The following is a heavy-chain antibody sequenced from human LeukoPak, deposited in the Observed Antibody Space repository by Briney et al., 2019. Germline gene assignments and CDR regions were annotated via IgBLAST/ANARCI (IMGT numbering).Heavy chain of an antibody. V-gene: IGHV4-4*07. CDR2: IYTSGST. CDR1: GGSISSYY. CDR3: ARGRVSSSTWYSTYYYYFYMDV. Sequence: SETLSLTCTVSGGSISSYYWSWIRQPAGKGLEWIGLIYTSGSTNYNPSLKSRVTMSVDTSKNQFSLKLRSVTAADTAVYYCARGRVSSSTWYSTYYYYFYMDVWGKGTTVTVSS. J-gene: IGHJ6*03. D-gene: IGHD1-1*01.